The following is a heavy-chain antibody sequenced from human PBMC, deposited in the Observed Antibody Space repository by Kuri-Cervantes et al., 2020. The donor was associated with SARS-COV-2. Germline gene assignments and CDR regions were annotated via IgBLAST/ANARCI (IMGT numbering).Heavy chain of an antibody. J-gene: IGHJ4*02. CDR1: GFTFSSYW. CDR2: IYYSGST. CDR3: ARGLGYSYGRRSPQGDF. D-gene: IGHD5-18*01. Sequence: GSLRLSCAASGFTFSSYWMSWVRQAPGKGLEWIGYIYYSGSTNYNPSLKSRVTISSDTSKNQFSLKLTSVTAADTAVYFCARGLGYSYGRRSPQGDFWGQGILVTVSS. V-gene: IGHV4-59*08.